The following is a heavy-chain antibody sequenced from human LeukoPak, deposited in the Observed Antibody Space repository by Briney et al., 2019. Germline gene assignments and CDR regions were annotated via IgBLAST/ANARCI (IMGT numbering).Heavy chain of an antibody. V-gene: IGHV3-48*03. CDR2: ISSGGTTI. Sequence: GGSLRLSCAASGFTFSSPEMNWVRQAPGKGPEWVSYISSGGTTIYYADSVKGRFTISRDNAKNSLYLQMNSLRAEDTAVYYCARNEPYWGQGTLVTVSS. D-gene: IGHD1-1*01. CDR3: ARNEPY. J-gene: IGHJ4*02. CDR1: GFTFSSPE.